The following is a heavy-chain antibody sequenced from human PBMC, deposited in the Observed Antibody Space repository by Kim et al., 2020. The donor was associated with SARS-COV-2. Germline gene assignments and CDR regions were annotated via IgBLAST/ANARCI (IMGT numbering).Heavy chain of an antibody. D-gene: IGHD6-19*01. V-gene: IGHV3-43*02. CDR1: GFTFGDYA. CDR2: ISRDGGEK. J-gene: IGHJ4*02. CDR3: GSGQQWLIKN. Sequence: GGSLRLSCAASGFTFGDYAIQWVRQVPGKGLEWVSLISRDGGEKKYADSVKGRFTTSRDNSKKSLYLQMNSLRSEDTALYYCGSGQQWLIKNWGQGTQVTVSA.